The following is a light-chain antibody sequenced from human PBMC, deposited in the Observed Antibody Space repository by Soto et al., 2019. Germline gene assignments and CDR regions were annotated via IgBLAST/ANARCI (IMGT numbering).Light chain of an antibody. CDR2: GAS. Sequence: EIVLTQSPGTLSLSPGERVTLSCGASQSLSSNSLAWYQQKPGQAPRLLIYGASTRATGIPARFSGSGSGTEFTLTISSLQSEDFAVYYCQQYNNWPLTFGGGTKVEIK. CDR3: QQYNNWPLT. J-gene: IGKJ4*01. CDR1: QSLSSN. V-gene: IGKV3-15*01.